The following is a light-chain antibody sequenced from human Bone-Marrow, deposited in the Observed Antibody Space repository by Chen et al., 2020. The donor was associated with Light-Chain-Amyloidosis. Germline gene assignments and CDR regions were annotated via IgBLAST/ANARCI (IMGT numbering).Light chain of an antibody. Sequence: EIVLTQSPGTLSLSPGEGANLSCRASQTISSNYLTWYQQTFGQAPRRLIYGSSSRATGIPDRFTGSGSETDFTLTINRLEPEDFAMYYCQQYGTSPLTVGGGTKVEIK. CDR1: QTISSNY. V-gene: IGKV3-20*01. J-gene: IGKJ4*01. CDR3: QQYGTSPLT. CDR2: GSS.